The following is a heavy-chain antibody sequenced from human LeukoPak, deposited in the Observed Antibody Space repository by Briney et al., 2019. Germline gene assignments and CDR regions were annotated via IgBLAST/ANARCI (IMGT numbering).Heavy chain of an antibody. D-gene: IGHD2-21*02. J-gene: IGHJ5*02. Sequence: GGSLRLSCAASGFTFSSYSMNWVRQAPGKGLEWVSYISSSSSTIYYADSVKGRLTISRDNAKNSLYLQMNSLRDEDTAVYYCARDRAYCGGDCYPNWFDPWGQGTLVTVSS. CDR2: ISSSSSTI. CDR3: ARDRAYCGGDCYPNWFDP. CDR1: GFTFSSYS. V-gene: IGHV3-48*02.